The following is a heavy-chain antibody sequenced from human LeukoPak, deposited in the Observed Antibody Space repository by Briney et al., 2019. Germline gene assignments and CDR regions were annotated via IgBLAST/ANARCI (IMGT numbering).Heavy chain of an antibody. D-gene: IGHD3-3*01. CDR3: ARESVITIFGVVIFRPLFDY. Sequence: SVKVSCKASGGTFSSYAISWVRQAPGQGLEWMGGIIPIFGTANYAQKFQGRVTITTDESTSPAYMELSSLRSEDTAVYYCARESVITIFGVVIFRPLFDYWGQGTLVTVSS. V-gene: IGHV1-69*05. J-gene: IGHJ4*02. CDR1: GGTFSSYA. CDR2: IIPIFGTA.